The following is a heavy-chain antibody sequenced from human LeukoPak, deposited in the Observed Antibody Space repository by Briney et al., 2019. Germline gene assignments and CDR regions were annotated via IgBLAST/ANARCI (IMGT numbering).Heavy chain of an antibody. Sequence: GGSLRLSCAASGFTFSSYSMNWVRPAPGKGLEWVSSISSSSSYIYYADSVKGRFTISRDNAKNSLYLQMNSLRAEDTAVYYCARDHCSSTSCHTTYYYGMDVWGKGTTVTVSS. CDR1: GFTFSSYS. CDR2: ISSSSSYI. D-gene: IGHD2-2*01. CDR3: ARDHCSSTSCHTTYYYGMDV. V-gene: IGHV3-21*01. J-gene: IGHJ6*04.